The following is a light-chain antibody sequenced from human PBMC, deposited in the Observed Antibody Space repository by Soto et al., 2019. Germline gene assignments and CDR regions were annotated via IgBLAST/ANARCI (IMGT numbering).Light chain of an antibody. J-gene: IGLJ3*02. V-gene: IGLV2-14*01. CDR1: SSDVGGYNY. Sequence: QSALTQPASVSGSPGQSITISCTGTSSDVGGYNYVSWYQQNPGKAPKLKIYEVSNRPSGVSNRFSGSKSGNTASLTISGLQGEVEADYYCSSYTTSSTHWVFGGGTKLTVL. CDR3: SSYTTSSTHWV. CDR2: EVS.